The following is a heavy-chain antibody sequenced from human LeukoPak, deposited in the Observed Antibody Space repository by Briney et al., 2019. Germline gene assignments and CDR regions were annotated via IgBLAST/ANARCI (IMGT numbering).Heavy chain of an antibody. V-gene: IGHV3-23*01. CDR3: ANAGFCSSTTCYNPFDH. CDR1: GFTFSTFN. Sequence: GGSLRLSCAASGFTFSTFNMHWVRQAPGKGLEWVSGITDSGFTTFYANSVKGRFTISRDNSKNTLYLQMNSLRAEDTAVYYCANAGFCSSTTCYNPFDHWGQGTLVTVSS. J-gene: IGHJ4*02. D-gene: IGHD2-2*02. CDR2: ITDSGFTT.